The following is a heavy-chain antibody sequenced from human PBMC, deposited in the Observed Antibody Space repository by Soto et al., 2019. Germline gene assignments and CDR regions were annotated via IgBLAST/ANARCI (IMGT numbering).Heavy chain of an antibody. CDR3: ARATGDILTGYWNYYYYYGMDV. Sequence: ASVKVSCKASGGTFSSYTISWVRQAPGQGLEWMGRIIPILGIANYAQKFQGRVTITADKSTSTAYMELSSLRSEDTAVYYCARATGDILTGYWNYYYYYGMDVWGQGTTVTVSS. D-gene: IGHD3-9*01. CDR2: IIPILGIA. V-gene: IGHV1-69*02. CDR1: GGTFSSYT. J-gene: IGHJ6*02.